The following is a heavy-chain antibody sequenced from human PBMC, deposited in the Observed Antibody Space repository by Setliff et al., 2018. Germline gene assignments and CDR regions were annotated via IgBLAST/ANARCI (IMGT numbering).Heavy chain of an antibody. CDR1: GYTFTSYG. CDR2: INANTGGT. D-gene: IGHD6-19*01. CDR3: ARVGGYASAWHGIEAFDI. J-gene: IGHJ3*02. Sequence: ASVKVSCKASGYTFTSYGVHWVRQAPGQGLEWMGWINANTGGTREVQKFQGRVTMTRDTSIDTAYMEVNRLTYDDTAVYYCARVGGYASAWHGIEAFDIWGQGTKVTVSS. V-gene: IGHV1-2*02.